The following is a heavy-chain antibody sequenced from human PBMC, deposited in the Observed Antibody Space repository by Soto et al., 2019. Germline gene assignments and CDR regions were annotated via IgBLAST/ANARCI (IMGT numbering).Heavy chain of an antibody. D-gene: IGHD6-6*01. CDR2: IYYSGST. CDR1: GGSINDFY. Sequence: SETLSLTCTVSGGSINDFYWSWIRQPPGKGLEWIGYIYYSGSTDYNPSLKGRVTISVDTSKNQFSLKLRSVTAADTAVYYCARVGGVTARTFDYWGQGTLVTVSS. V-gene: IGHV4-59*01. CDR3: ARVGGVTARTFDY. J-gene: IGHJ4*02.